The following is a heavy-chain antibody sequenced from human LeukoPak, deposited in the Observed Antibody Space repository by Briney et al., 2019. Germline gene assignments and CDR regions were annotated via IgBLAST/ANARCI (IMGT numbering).Heavy chain of an antibody. CDR3: ARFPRWFDP. Sequence: PSETLSLTCAVYGGSFSGYYWSWIRQPPRKGLEWIGEINHSGSTSYNPSLKSRVTISVDTSKSQFSLRLTSVTAADTAVYYCARFPRWFDPWGQGTLVTVSS. V-gene: IGHV4-34*01. J-gene: IGHJ5*02. CDR2: INHSGST. CDR1: GGSFSGYY.